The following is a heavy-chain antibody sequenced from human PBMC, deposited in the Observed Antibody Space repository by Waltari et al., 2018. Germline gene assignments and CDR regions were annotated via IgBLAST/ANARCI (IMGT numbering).Heavy chain of an antibody. CDR2: MYVGGAT. V-gene: IGHV3-66*01. D-gene: IGHD6-13*01. CDR1: GPTIIRNY. CDR3: VRDIPRDDSSCDV. Sequence: EEQLVESGGGSVQPGGSLKLACAAPGPTIIRNYRNWVRQAPGKGLEWVAVMYVGGATQYADSVKDRFIISRDNSKNTLYLQMHSLKVDDTAVYYCVRDIPRDDSSCDVWGQGTTVIVSS. J-gene: IGHJ6*02.